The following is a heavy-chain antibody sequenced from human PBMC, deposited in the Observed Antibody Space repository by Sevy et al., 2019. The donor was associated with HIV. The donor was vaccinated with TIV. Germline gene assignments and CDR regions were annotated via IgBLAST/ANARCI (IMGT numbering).Heavy chain of an antibody. CDR2: ISSSSSYI. J-gene: IGHJ3*02. CDR1: GFTFSSYS. CDR3: ARGKEPGSNYDFWSGYYDYAFDI. V-gene: IGHV3-21*01. Sequence: GGSLRLSCAASGFTFSSYSMNWVRQAPGKGLEWVSSISSSSSYIYYADSVKGRFTISRDNAKNSLYLQMNSLRVEGTAVYYCARGKEPGSNYDFWSGYYDYAFDIWGQGTMVTVSS. D-gene: IGHD3-3*01.